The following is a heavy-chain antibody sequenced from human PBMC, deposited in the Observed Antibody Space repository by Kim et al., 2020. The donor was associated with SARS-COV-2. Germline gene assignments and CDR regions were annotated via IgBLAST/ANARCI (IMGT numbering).Heavy chain of an antibody. Sequence: QKFQGRVTMTRDTSTSTVYMELSSLRSEDTAVYYCARESSEGNVVVPAEVWGQGTMVTVSS. V-gene: IGHV1-46*01. CDR3: ARESSEGNVVVPAEV. J-gene: IGHJ3*01. D-gene: IGHD2-2*01.